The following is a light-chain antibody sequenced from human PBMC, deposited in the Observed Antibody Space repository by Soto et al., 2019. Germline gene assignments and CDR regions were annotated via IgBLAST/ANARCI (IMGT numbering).Light chain of an antibody. CDR2: KAS. J-gene: IGKJ1*01. CDR3: QHYNSYSEA. CDR1: QTISSW. Sequence: DIQMTQSPSTLSGSVGDRVTITCRASQTISSWLVWYQQKPGKAPKLLIYKASTLKSGVPSRFSGSGSGTEFTLTISSLQPDDFATYYCQHYNSYSEAFXQGTKVDIK. V-gene: IGKV1-5*03.